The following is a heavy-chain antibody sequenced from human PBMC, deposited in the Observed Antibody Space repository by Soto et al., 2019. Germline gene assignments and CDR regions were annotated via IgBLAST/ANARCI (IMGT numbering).Heavy chain of an antibody. J-gene: IGHJ4*02. CDR1: GFTVSSNY. V-gene: IGHV3-66*01. CDR3: ARVGYSSGWYRY. CDR2: IYSGGGT. D-gene: IGHD6-19*01. Sequence: GGSLRLSCEASGFTVSSNYMSWVRQAPGKGLEWVSVIYSGGGTYYTDSVKGRFTMSRDNSKNTLYLQMNSLRAEDTAMYYCARVGYSSGWYRYWGQGTLVTVSS.